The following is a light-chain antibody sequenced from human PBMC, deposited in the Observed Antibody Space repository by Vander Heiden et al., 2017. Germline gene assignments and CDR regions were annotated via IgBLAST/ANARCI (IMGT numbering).Light chain of an antibody. CDR3: QQYDYLPPT. V-gene: IGKV1-33*01. Sequence: DIQMTQSPSSLSASVGDKITITCQASLDITNYLNWYQQKPGKAPKLLIYDASNLETGVPSRFSGSGSGTHFTFTISNLQPEDFATYYCQQYDYLPPTFGQGTRLEIK. CDR2: DAS. CDR1: LDITNY. J-gene: IGKJ5*01.